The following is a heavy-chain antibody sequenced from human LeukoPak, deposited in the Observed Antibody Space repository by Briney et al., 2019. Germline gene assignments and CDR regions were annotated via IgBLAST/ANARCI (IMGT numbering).Heavy chain of an antibody. D-gene: IGHD3-3*01. CDR1: GFTFSRYW. J-gene: IGHJ4*02. Sequence: GGSLRLSCAASGFTFSRYWMHWVRQAPGKGLVWVSRINSDGSSTSYADSVKGRFTISKDNAKSTLYLQMNSLRAEDTAVYYCAQSTLYYDFWSGYSNFDYWGPGTLVTVSS. CDR2: INSDGSST. CDR3: AQSTLYYDFWSGYSNFDY. V-gene: IGHV3-74*01.